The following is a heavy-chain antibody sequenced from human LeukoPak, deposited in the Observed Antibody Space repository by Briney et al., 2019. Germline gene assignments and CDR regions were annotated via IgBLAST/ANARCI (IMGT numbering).Heavy chain of an antibody. V-gene: IGHV4-59*01. D-gene: IGHD4-17*01. CDR2: IYYSGST. CDR1: GGSISSYY. CDR3: ARDYGDYGLDY. Sequence: SETLSLTCTVSGGSISSYYWSWIRQPPGKGLEWIGYIYYSGSTNYNPSLKSRVTISVDTSKNQFSLKLSSVTAADTAVYYRARDYGDYGLDYWGQGTLVTVSS. J-gene: IGHJ4*02.